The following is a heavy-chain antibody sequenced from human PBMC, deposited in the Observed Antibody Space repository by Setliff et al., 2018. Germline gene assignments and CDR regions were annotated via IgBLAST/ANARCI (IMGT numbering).Heavy chain of an antibody. J-gene: IGHJ4*02. CDR1: GFTFDDFG. CDR3: ARATAYYGSRSYYAFDF. Sequence: PGGSLRLSCEGFGFTFDDFGMSWIRQAPGKGLEWVSGTNWNGGSTAYADSVKGRFTISRDNARNALYLQINSLRGEDTAFYFCARATAYYGSRSYYAFDFWGQGTQVTVSS. D-gene: IGHD3-10*01. V-gene: IGHV3-20*04. CDR2: TNWNGGST.